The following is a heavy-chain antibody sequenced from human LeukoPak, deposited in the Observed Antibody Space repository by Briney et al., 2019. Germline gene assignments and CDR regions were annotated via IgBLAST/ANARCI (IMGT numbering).Heavy chain of an antibody. J-gene: IGHJ3*02. CDR2: ISSSGGTI. CDR1: GFTFSSYE. D-gene: IGHD3-22*01. V-gene: IGHV3-48*03. CDR3: ASGPDYYDSSGYKEKYAFDI. Sequence: GGSLRLSCAASGFTFSSYEMNWVRQAPGKGLEWVSYISSSGGTIYYADSVKGRFTISRDNAKNSLFLQMNSLRAEDTAVYYCASGPDYYDSSGYKEKYAFDIWGQGTMVTVSS.